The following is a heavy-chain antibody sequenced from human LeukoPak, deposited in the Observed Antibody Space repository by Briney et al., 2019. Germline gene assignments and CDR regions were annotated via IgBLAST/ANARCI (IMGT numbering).Heavy chain of an antibody. D-gene: IGHD4-17*01. Sequence: GGSLRLSCVASGFTFSSYYMSWVRQAPGKGLEWVANIKEDGSERYYVDSMKGRFTISRDSAKNSLYLQMSSLRAEDTAVYYCARDLYGDYFFDYWGQGTLVTVSS. V-gene: IGHV3-7*01. J-gene: IGHJ4*02. CDR1: GFTFSSYY. CDR3: ARDLYGDYFFDY. CDR2: IKEDGSER.